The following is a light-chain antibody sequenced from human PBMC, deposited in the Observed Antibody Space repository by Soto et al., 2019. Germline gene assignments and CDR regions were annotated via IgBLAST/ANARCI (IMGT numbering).Light chain of an antibody. CDR1: SSDIGGYDY. Sequence: QSALTQPASVSGSPGQSITISCTGSSSDIGGYDYVSWYQQHPGKAPKLIIYDVTNRPSWVSNRFSGSKSRNTASLTISGLQAEDESDYYCSSYTTISTLVIFGGGTKLTVL. CDR3: SSYTTISTLVI. V-gene: IGLV2-14*01. J-gene: IGLJ2*01. CDR2: DVT.